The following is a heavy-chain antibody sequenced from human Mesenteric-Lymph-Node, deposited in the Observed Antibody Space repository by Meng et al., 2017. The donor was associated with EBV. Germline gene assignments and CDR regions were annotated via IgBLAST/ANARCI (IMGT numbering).Heavy chain of an antibody. V-gene: IGHV4-4*02. CDR3: VRHLTNGVYYFDY. CDR1: GGDISSSSW. CDR2: IYHSSGTT. Sequence: QVQLQEAGQGLVKPSGTLSLTCSVSGGDISSSSWWSWVRQPPGKGLEWLGEIYHSSGTTNYNPSLKSRVTISLDKSKNQFSLKLTSVTAADTAIYYCVRHLTNGVYYFDYWGQGTLVTVSS. J-gene: IGHJ4*02. D-gene: IGHD2-8*01.